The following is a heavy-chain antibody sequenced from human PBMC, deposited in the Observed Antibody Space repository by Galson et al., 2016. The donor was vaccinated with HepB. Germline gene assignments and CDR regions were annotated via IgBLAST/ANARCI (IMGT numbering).Heavy chain of an antibody. D-gene: IGHD3-3*01. J-gene: IGHJ6*02. Sequence: CAISGDSVSSKSAAWNWFRQSPSRGLEWLGRTFYRSKWYSDYSLSVEGRITINSDTATNQFSLQLNSVTPEDTSVYFCARGFPSYYYYAMDVWGQGTAVTVSS. CDR3: ARGFPSYYYYAMDV. V-gene: IGHV6-1*01. CDR1: GDSVSSKSAA. CDR2: TFYRSKWYS.